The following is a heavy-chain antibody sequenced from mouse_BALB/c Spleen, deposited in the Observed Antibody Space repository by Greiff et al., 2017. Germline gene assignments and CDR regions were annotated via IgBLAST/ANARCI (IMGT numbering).Heavy chain of an antibody. J-gene: IGHJ4*01. D-gene: IGHD2-4*01. CDR1: GFNIKDYY. V-gene: IGHV14-1*02. CDR2: IDPENGNT. Sequence: EVKLQESGAELVRPGALVKLSCKASGFNIKDYYMHWVKQRPEQGLEWIGWIDPENGNTIYDPKFQGKASITADTSSNTAYLQLSSLTSEDTAVYYCARGYDYDHYYAMDYWGQGTSVTVSS. CDR3: ARGYDYDHYYAMDY.